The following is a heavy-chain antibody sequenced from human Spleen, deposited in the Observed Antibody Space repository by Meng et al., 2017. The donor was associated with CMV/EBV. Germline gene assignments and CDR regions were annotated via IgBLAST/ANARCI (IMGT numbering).Heavy chain of an antibody. CDR2: ISSNGGST. V-gene: IGHV3-64*02. CDR3: AKDVLGYSYGYVDYYYGMDV. D-gene: IGHD5-18*01. J-gene: IGHJ6*02. CDR1: GFTFSSYA. Sequence: GESLKISCAASGFTFSSYAMHWVRQAPGKGLEYVSAISSNGGSTYYADSVKGRFTISRDNAKNSLYLQMNSLRAEDTALYYCAKDVLGYSYGYVDYYYGMDVWGQGTTVTVSS.